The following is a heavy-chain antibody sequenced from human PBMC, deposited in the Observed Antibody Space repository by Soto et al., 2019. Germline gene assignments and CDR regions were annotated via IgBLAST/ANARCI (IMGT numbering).Heavy chain of an antibody. D-gene: IGHD6-19*01. CDR1: GFTFSSYS. CDR3: ARGIRAVAGTFAY. V-gene: IGHV3-48*02. J-gene: IGHJ4*02. Sequence: PGGSLRLSCAASGFTFSSYSMNWVRQAPGKGLECVSYISSSSSTIYYADSVKGRFTISRDNAKNSLYLQMNSLRDEDTAVYYCARGIRAVAGTFAYWGQGTLVTVSS. CDR2: ISSSSSTI.